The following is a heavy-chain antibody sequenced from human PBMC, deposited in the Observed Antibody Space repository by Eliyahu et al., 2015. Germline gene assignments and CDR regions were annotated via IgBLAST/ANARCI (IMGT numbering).Heavy chain of an antibody. CDR2: ISGNSDVT. Sequence: EVEVLESGGGLVQPGGSLRLSCAASGLRFSNXVXXWVRXAPGKGLEWVSSISGNSDVTHYADSVKGRFIVFRDNSKNTVNLQMNSLRTGDTAVYFCATSLGHPYCSGGSCFYPATTVTYFNYWGQGTQVTVSS. J-gene: IGHJ4*02. V-gene: IGHV3-23*01. CDR3: ATSLGHPYCSGGSCFYPATTVTYFNY. D-gene: IGHD2-15*01. CDR1: GLRFSNXV.